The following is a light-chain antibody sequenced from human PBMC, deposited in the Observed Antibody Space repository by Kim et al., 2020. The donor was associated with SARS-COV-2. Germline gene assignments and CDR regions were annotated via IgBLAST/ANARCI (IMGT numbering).Light chain of an antibody. V-gene: IGKV3-11*01. J-gene: IGKJ4*01. Sequence: LPPGERATLSCRASQTISNYLAWYQQKPGQPPRLLIWDASNRATGIPARVSGSGSGTDFTLTISSLEPEDSAIYYCQRLGGWPLTFGGGTKVDIK. CDR3: QRLGGWPLT. CDR1: QTISNY. CDR2: DAS.